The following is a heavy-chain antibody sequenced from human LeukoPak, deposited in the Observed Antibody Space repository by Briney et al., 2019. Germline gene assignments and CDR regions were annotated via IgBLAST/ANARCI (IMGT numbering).Heavy chain of an antibody. CDR3: ARGLLRYFDWSLNY. J-gene: IGHJ4*02. D-gene: IGHD3-9*01. V-gene: IGHV1-69*01. CDR1: GGIFSSYA. Sequence: ASVKVSCKASGGIFSSYAISWVRQAPGQGLEWMGGIIPIFGTANYAQKFQGRVTITADESTSTAYMELSSLRSEDTAVYYCARGLLRYFDWSLNYWGQGTLVTVSS. CDR2: IIPIFGTA.